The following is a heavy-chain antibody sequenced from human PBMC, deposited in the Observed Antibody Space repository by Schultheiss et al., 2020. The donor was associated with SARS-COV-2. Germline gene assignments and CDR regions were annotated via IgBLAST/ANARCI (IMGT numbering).Heavy chain of an antibody. Sequence: SETLSLTCTVSGGSISSYYWSWIRQPPGKGLEWIGYIYYSGSTNYNPSLKSRVTISVDTSKNQFSLKLSSVTAADTAVYYCARPLAAWNYYDSSGPRDAFDIWGQGTMVTVSS. CDR3: ARPLAAWNYYDSSGPRDAFDI. D-gene: IGHD3-22*01. J-gene: IGHJ3*02. V-gene: IGHV4-59*08. CDR1: GGSISSYY. CDR2: IYYSGST.